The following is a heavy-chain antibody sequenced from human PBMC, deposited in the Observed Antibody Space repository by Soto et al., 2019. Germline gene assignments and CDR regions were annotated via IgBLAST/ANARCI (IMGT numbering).Heavy chain of an antibody. D-gene: IGHD3-10*02. V-gene: IGHV4-39*01. CDR2: IYYSGST. CDR1: GGSISSSSYY. Sequence: ETLSLTCTVSGGSISSSSYYWGWIRQPPGKGLEWIGSIYYSGSTYYNPSLKSRVTISVDTSKNQFSLKLSSVTAADTAVYYCAKHVVFLNAFDIWGQGTMVTVSS. J-gene: IGHJ3*02. CDR3: AKHVVFLNAFDI.